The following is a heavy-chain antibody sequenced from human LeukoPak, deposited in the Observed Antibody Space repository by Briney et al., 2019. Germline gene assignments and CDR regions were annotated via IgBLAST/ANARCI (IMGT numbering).Heavy chain of an antibody. J-gene: IGHJ4*02. D-gene: IGHD3-3*01. CDR2: ISGSGGST. V-gene: IGHV3-23*01. CDR1: GFTFSTYA. Sequence: GGSLRLSCAASGFTFSTYAMSWVRQAPGKGLEWVSGISGSGGSTYCADSVKGRFTISRDNSKNTLFLQMNSLRAEDTAVYSCAKDQPITIFGVATYYFDYWGQGTLVTVSS. CDR3: AKDQPITIFGVATYYFDY.